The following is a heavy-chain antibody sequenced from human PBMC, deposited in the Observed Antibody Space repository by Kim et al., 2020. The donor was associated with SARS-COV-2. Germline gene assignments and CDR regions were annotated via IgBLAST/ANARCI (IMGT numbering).Heavy chain of an antibody. D-gene: IGHD1-26*01. CDR2: IHYIGSI. V-gene: IGHV4-31*03. CDR1: GVSISSGNYY. CDR3: AKTLVGVHDAFDI. Sequence: SETLSLTCTVSGVSISSGNYYWSWIRQHPGKGLEWIGHIHYIGSIYYNPSLKSRVTMSVDTSKSQFSLKLRSVTAADTAVFYCAKTLVGVHDAFDIWGQGTMVTVSS. J-gene: IGHJ3*02.